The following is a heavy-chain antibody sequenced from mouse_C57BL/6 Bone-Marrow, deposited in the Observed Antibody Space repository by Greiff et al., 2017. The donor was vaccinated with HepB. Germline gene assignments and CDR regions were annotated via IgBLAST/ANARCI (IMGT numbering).Heavy chain of an antibody. J-gene: IGHJ4*01. D-gene: IGHD1-1*01. CDR1: GYTFTSYW. Sequence: VQLQQPGAELVKPGASVKLSCKASGYTFTSYWMHWVKQRPGQGLEWIGMIHPNSGSTNYNEKFKSKATLTVDKSSSTAYMQLSSLTSEDSAVYYCARYYYGSSQYYYAMDYWGQGISVTVSS. CDR2: IHPNSGST. CDR3: ARYYYGSSQYYYAMDY. V-gene: IGHV1-64*01.